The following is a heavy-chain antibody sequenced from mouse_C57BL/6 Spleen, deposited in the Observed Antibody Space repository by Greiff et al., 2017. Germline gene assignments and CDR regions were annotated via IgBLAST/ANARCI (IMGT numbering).Heavy chain of an antibody. CDR1: GYAFSSSW. CDR3: ARSPFYYGSDYAMDY. D-gene: IGHD1-1*01. CDR2: IYPGDGDT. J-gene: IGHJ4*01. Sequence: VKLMESGPELVKPGASVKISCKASGYAFSSSWMNWVKQRPGKGLEWIGRIYPGDGDTNYNGKFKGKATLTADKSSSTAYMQLSSLTSEDSAVYFCARSPFYYGSDYAMDYWGQGTSVTVSS. V-gene: IGHV1-82*01.